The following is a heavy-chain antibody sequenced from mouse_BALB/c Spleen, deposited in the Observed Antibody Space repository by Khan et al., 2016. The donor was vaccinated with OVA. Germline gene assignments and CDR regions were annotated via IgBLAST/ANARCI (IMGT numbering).Heavy chain of an antibody. CDR1: DYSITSDYA. CDR3: ARYLYYIYGYAMDY. D-gene: IGHD2-1*01. Sequence: EVKLEESGPGLVTPSQSLSLTCTVTDYSITSDYAWNWIRQFPGNKLEWMGYISSSGTTSSNPSLKSRISITRDTSKNQFFLQLKSVTTEDTATYYGARYLYYIYGYAMDYWGRGTSVTVSS. V-gene: IGHV3-2*02. J-gene: IGHJ4*01. CDR2: ISSSGTT.